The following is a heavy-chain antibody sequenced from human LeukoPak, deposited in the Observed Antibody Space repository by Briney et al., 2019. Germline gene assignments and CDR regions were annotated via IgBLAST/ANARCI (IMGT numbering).Heavy chain of an antibody. CDR3: ATDLNSGSYFGPDY. Sequence: ASVKVSCTVSGYTLTELSMHWVRQAPGKGLEWMGGFDPEDGETIYAQKFQGRVTMTEDTSTDTAYMELSSLRSEDTAVYYCATDLNSGSYFGPDYWGQGTLVTVSS. D-gene: IGHD1-26*01. CDR1: GYTLTELS. J-gene: IGHJ4*02. V-gene: IGHV1-24*01. CDR2: FDPEDGET.